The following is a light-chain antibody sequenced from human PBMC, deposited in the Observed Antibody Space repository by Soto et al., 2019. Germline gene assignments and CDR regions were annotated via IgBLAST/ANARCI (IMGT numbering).Light chain of an antibody. CDR3: ASYTSTNSLV. CDR1: SRDVGGFNY. V-gene: IGLV2-14*01. Sequence: QSVLTQPASVSGSPGQSITISCAGTSRDVGGFNYVSWYQHHPGKAPKLIIYEVSNRPSGISDRFSGSKSGNTASLTISGLQAEDEADYHCASYTSTNSLVFGNGTKVTVL. J-gene: IGLJ1*01. CDR2: EVS.